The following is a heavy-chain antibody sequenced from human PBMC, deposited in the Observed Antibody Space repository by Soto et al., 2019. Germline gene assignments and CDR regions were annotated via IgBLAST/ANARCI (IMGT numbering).Heavy chain of an antibody. D-gene: IGHD4-17*01. J-gene: IGHJ6*02. CDR3: VRDSGDYGGGFYYGMDV. CDR1: GGTFLNYA. V-gene: IGHV1-69*12. CDR2: IIPIFGTA. Sequence: QVQLVQSGAEVKKPGSSVKVSCKASGGTFLNYAITWVRQAPGQGLEWMGGIIPIFGTANYAQKFQGRVTITADESTSTAYRELSSLRSEDTAVYYCVRDSGDYGGGFYYGMDVWGQGTTVTVSS.